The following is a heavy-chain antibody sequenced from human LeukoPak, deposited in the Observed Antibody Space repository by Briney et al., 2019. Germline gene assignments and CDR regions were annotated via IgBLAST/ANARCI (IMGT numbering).Heavy chain of an antibody. CDR2: IRYDGSNK. J-gene: IGHJ2*01. V-gene: IGHV3-30*02. D-gene: IGHD1-26*01. CDR3: ANPENPYSGSYSDWYFDL. CDR1: GFTFSSYG. Sequence: GGSLRLSCAASGFTFSSYGIHWVRQAPGKGLEWVAFIRYDGSNKYYADSVKGRFTISRDNSKNTLYLQMNSLRAEDTAVYYCANPENPYSGSYSDWYFDLWGRGTLVTVSS.